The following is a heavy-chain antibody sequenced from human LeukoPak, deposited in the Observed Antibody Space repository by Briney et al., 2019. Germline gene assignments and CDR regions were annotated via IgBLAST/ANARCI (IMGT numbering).Heavy chain of an antibody. J-gene: IGHJ1*01. CDR3: AKDFSRVLVGATGH. D-gene: IGHD1-26*01. V-gene: IGHV3-23*01. Sequence: PGGSLRLSCAASGFTFNNYAMTWVRQAPGKGLEWVSGISESGGSTCYADSVKGRFTISRDNSKNTLYLQMNTLRAEDTAVYYCAKDFSRVLVGATGHWGQGTLVTVSS. CDR2: ISESGGST. CDR1: GFTFNNYA.